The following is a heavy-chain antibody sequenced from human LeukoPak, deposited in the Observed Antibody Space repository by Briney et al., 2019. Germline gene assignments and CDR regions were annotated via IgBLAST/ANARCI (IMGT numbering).Heavy chain of an antibody. D-gene: IGHD6-13*01. J-gene: IGHJ4*02. CDR3: ARHTDIAALSSLNY. Sequence: SETLSLTCTVSGGSINSYYWSWIRQTPGKGLEWIGDSYYSGSTNYNPSLKSRVTISVDTSNNQFSLKLSSVTAADTAVYYCARHTDIAALSSLNYWGPGTLVTVSS. CDR1: GGSINSYY. CDR2: SYYSGST. V-gene: IGHV4-59*08.